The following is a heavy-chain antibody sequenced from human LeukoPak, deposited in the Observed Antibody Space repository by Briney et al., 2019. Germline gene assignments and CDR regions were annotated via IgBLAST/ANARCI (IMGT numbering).Heavy chain of an antibody. Sequence: GASVKVSCKASGYTFTGYYMHWVRQAPGQGLEWMGWINPNSGGTNYAQKFQGRVTMTRDTSISTAYMELSRLRSDDTAVYYCARDYSDDYDFWSGDFDYWGQGTLVTVSS. D-gene: IGHD3-3*01. V-gene: IGHV1-2*02. CDR3: ARDYSDDYDFWSGDFDY. J-gene: IGHJ4*02. CDR2: INPNSGGT. CDR1: GYTFTGYY.